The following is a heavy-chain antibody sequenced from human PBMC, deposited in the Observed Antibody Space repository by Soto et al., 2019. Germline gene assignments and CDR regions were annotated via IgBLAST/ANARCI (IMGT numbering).Heavy chain of an antibody. Sequence: QVQLQQWGAGLLKPSETLSLTCAVYGGSFSGYYWSWIRQPPGKGLAWIGEINHSGSTNYNPSLKSRVTISVDTSKNQFSLKLSAVTAADTAVYYCARAPSRYYDILTGYYSDYWGQGTLVTVSS. CDR3: ARAPSRYYDILTGYYSDY. CDR1: GGSFSGYY. CDR2: INHSGST. J-gene: IGHJ4*02. D-gene: IGHD3-9*01. V-gene: IGHV4-34*01.